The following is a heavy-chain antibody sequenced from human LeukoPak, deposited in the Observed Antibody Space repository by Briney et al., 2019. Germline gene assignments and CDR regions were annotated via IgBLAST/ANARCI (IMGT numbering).Heavy chain of an antibody. V-gene: IGHV1-46*01. J-gene: IGHJ4*02. D-gene: IGHD4-17*01. Sequence: APMKVSRKASGYTFTSYYMHWVRKAPRQRPEWVGIINPSGGSTSYAQKFQGRVTMTRDTSTSTVYMELSSLRSEDTAVFYCARGVSVYGDYYYFDYWGQGTLVTVSS. CDR1: GYTFTSYY. CDR2: INPSGGST. CDR3: ARGVSVYGDYYYFDY.